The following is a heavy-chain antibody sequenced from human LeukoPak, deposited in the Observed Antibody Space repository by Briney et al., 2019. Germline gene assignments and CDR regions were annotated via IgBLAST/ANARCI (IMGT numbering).Heavy chain of an antibody. Sequence: SETLSLTCTVSGGSISSGDYYWSWIRQPPGTGLEWIGYIYYSGSTYYNPSLKSRVTISVDTSKNQFSLKLSSVTAADTAVYYCARALTLGYCSSTSCYYDAFDIWGQGTMVTVSS. CDR2: IYYSGST. J-gene: IGHJ3*02. CDR3: ARALTLGYCSSTSCYYDAFDI. V-gene: IGHV4-30-4*01. D-gene: IGHD2-2*01. CDR1: GGSISSGDYY.